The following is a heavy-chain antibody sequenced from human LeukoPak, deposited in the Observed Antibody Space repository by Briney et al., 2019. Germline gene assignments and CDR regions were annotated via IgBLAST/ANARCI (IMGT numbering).Heavy chain of an antibody. CDR1: GGTFSSYA. CDR2: IIPIFGTT. CDR3: ARDPWAGTRYTSQNWFDP. J-gene: IGHJ5*02. Sequence: SVKVSCTASGGTFSSYAISWVRQAPGQGLEWMGGIIPIFGTTNYAQKFQGRVTITADESTSTAYMELSSLRSEDTAVYYCARDPWAGTRYTSQNWFDPWGQGTLVTVSS. D-gene: IGHD1-7*01. V-gene: IGHV1-69*13.